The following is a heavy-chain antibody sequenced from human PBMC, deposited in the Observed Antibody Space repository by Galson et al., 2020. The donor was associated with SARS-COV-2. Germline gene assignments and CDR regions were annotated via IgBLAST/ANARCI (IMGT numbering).Heavy chain of an antibody. CDR1: GGSFSGYY. CDR3: ARGSRDVTMILMIATSASYYFDC. Sequence: SQASEPSLTCAVYGGSFSGYYWGWIRQPPGQGLEWIGEINTTGSINYNPSLTSRVTISKDTSKNQFSLRLRSVTAADTSMYFCARGSRDVTMILMIATSASYYFDCCGQGSLGTVSS. V-gene: IGHV4-34*01. D-gene: IGHD3-22*01. CDR2: INTTGSI. J-gene: IGHJ4*02.